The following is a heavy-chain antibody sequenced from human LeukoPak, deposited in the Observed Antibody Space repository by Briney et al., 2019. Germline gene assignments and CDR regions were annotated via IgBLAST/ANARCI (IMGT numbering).Heavy chain of an antibody. Sequence: ASVKVSCRASGYTFTSYGISWVRQAPGQGLEWMGWISAYNGNTNYAQKLQGRVTMTTSTSTAYMELRSLRSDDTAVYYCAREALDTAIVTSDYWGQGTLVTVSS. J-gene: IGHJ4*02. CDR2: ISAYNGNT. CDR1: GYTFTSYG. D-gene: IGHD5-18*01. V-gene: IGHV1-18*01. CDR3: AREALDTAIVTSDY.